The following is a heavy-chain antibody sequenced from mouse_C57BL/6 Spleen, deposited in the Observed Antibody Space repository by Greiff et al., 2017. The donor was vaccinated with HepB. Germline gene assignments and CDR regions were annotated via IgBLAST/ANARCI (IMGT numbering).Heavy chain of an antibody. Sequence: DVKLVESGGGLVKPGGSLKLSCAASGFTFSSYTMSWVRQTPEKRLEWVATISGGGGNTYYPDSVKGRFTISRDNAKNTLYLQMSSLRSEDTALYYCARQSGSYWYFDVWGTGTTVTVSS. CDR3: ARQSGSYWYFDV. J-gene: IGHJ1*03. D-gene: IGHD2-2*01. V-gene: IGHV5-9*01. CDR2: ISGGGGNT. CDR1: GFTFSSYT.